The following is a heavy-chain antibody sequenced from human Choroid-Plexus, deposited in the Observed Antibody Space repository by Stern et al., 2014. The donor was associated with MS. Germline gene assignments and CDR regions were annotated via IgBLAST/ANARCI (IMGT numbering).Heavy chain of an antibody. CDR2: IYTSGGT. CDR3: ARADYSASGTPFHH. Sequence: VQLVESGPGLVRPSQTLSLTCTVSGGSITSGRYYWTWIRQTAGKGLEWIGRIYTSGGTNYNPSFESRVTISMDTSSNHFSLQLSSVTVADTAVYFCARADYSASGTPFHHWGQGTLVAV. V-gene: IGHV4-61*02. D-gene: IGHD3-10*01. J-gene: IGHJ4*02. CDR1: GGSITSGRYY.